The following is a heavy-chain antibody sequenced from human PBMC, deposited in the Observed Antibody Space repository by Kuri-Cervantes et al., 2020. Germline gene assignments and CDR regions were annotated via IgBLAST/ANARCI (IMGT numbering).Heavy chain of an antibody. CDR2: ISSSGSTI. V-gene: IGHV3-11*01. Sequence: GESLKISCAASGFTVSSNYMSWVRQAPGKGLEWVSYISSSGSTIYYADSVKGRFTISRDNAKNSLYLQMNSLRAEDTAVYYCARVVRSWLLRQNWFDPWGQGTLVTVSS. J-gene: IGHJ5*02. CDR1: GFTVSSNY. CDR3: ARVVRSWLLRQNWFDP. D-gene: IGHD3-22*01.